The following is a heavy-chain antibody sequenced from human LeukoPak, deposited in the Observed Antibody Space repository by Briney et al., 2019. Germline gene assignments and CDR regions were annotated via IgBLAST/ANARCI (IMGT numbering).Heavy chain of an antibody. J-gene: IGHJ4*02. V-gene: IGHV3-7*03. CDR2: INHDGSAK. CDR3: ARVSGYDWESFYDY. CDR1: GFTFSNYW. D-gene: IGHD5-12*01. Sequence: GGSLRLSCAASGFTFSNYWMSWVRQAPGKGLGCVANINHDGSAKYYMDSVKGRFTISRDDAKNSLYLQMNSLRAEDTAVYYCARVSGYDWESFYDYWGQGILVTVSS.